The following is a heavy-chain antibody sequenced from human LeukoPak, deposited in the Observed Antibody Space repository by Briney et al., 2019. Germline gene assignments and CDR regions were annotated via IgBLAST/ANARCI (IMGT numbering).Heavy chain of an antibody. J-gene: IGHJ5*02. CDR3: ARVGCTNINCLNWFDP. CDR2: INPNSGGT. D-gene: IGHD2-8*01. Sequence: GASVKVPCKASGYTFTDYYLHWVRQAPGQGLEWMGWINPNSGGTKYAQKFQGRVTMTRDTSVSTAYMELSRLRSDDTAVYYCARVGCTNINCLNWFDPWGQGTLAIVSS. V-gene: IGHV1-2*02. CDR1: GYTFTDYY.